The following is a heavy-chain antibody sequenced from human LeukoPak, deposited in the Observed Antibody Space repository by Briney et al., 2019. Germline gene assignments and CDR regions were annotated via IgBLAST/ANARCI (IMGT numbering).Heavy chain of an antibody. Sequence: GESLRLSCAASGFTFSNYWMSWARQLPGKGLEWVANIKPDGSELYYVDSVKGRFTISRDNAKKSLDLQMKTLRVGDTAIYYCARDKVSGPTLLDYWGQGILVTVSS. CDR1: GFTFSNYW. D-gene: IGHD5/OR15-5a*01. CDR2: IKPDGSEL. V-gene: IGHV3-7*01. CDR3: ARDKVSGPTLLDY. J-gene: IGHJ4*02.